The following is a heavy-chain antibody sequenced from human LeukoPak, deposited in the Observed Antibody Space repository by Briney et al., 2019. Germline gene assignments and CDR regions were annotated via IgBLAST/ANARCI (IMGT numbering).Heavy chain of an antibody. CDR3: AKGKGKLGAFQSDFDY. CDR2: IRYDGSNK. V-gene: IGHV3-30*02. Sequence: GGSLRLSCAASGFTFSSYGMHWVRQAPGKGLEWVAFIRYDGSNKYYVESVKGRFSISRDNSKNTLYLEMNSLRAEDTAIYYCAKGKGKLGAFQSDFDYWGQGTLDTVSS. D-gene: IGHD1-26*01. J-gene: IGHJ4*02. CDR1: GFTFSSYG.